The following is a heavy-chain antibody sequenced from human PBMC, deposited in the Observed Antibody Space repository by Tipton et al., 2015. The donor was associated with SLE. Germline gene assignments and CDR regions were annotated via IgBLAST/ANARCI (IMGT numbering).Heavy chain of an antibody. D-gene: IGHD3-22*01. J-gene: IGHJ4*02. Sequence: SLRLSCAASGFSFTSYAMNWVRQAPGKGLEWVSLIYSAGSTSYADSVKGRFTVSRDTSKNTLYLQMNSLRAEDTAVYYCARDRSGYYDSSGTFDYWGQGTLVTVSS. CDR2: IYSAGST. CDR1: GFSFTSYA. V-gene: IGHV3-23*03. CDR3: ARDRSGYYDSSGTFDY.